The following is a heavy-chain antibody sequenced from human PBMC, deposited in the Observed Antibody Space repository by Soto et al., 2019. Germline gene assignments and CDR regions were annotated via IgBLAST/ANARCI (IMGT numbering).Heavy chain of an antibody. V-gene: IGHV1-69*13. CDR1: GVTFNRQD. CDR3: AASEGRDGYRVDY. Sequence: GASVKVSCKASGVTFNRQDMRWVRQAPGQGLEWMGGIIPMFGTPHYAEKFQDRVTITADESTGTAYLELSSLTSEDTAVYYCAASEGRDGYRVDYWGPGTLVTVSS. J-gene: IGHJ4*02. CDR2: IIPMFGTP. D-gene: IGHD5-12*01.